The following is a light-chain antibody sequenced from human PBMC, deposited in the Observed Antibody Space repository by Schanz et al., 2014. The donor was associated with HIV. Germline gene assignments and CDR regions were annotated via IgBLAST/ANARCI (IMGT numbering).Light chain of an antibody. Sequence: QSVLTQPPSVSGAPGQRVTISCTGSSSNIGAGYDVHWYKQLPETAPKLLMFGNNNRPSGVPDRYSGSKSDTSASLAITGLRSADEADYFCAAWDDSLSGPLFGGGTKLTVL. CDR3: AAWDDSLSGPL. J-gene: IGLJ2*01. CDR2: GNN. V-gene: IGLV1-40*01. CDR1: SSNIGAGYD.